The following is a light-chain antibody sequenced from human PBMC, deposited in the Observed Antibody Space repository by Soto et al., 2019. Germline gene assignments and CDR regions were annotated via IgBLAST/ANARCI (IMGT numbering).Light chain of an antibody. Sequence: QSVLTQPPSVSGAPGQRVTISCTGSSSNIGGGYDVHWYQQLPGTAPKLLIYGNSNRPSGVPDRFSGSKSGTSASLAITGLQAEEEADYYCQSYDSSLSGHVVFGGGTKLTVL. CDR2: GNS. V-gene: IGLV1-40*01. CDR3: QSYDSSLSGHVV. CDR1: SSNIGGGYD. J-gene: IGLJ2*01.